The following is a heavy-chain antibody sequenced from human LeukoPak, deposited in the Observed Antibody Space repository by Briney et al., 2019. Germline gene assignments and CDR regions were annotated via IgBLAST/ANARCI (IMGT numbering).Heavy chain of an antibody. J-gene: IGHJ4*02. CDR1: GFTFSSYA. CDR3: AKTRPLDSSSWSHGDY. CDR2: ISGSGDST. Sequence: GGSLRLSCAASGFTFSSYAMSWVRQAPGKGLEWVSAISGSGDSTYYGDSVKGRFTISRDNFKNTLYLQMNSLRAEDTAVYYCAKTRPLDSSSWSHGDYWGQGTLVTVSS. V-gene: IGHV3-23*01. D-gene: IGHD6-13*01.